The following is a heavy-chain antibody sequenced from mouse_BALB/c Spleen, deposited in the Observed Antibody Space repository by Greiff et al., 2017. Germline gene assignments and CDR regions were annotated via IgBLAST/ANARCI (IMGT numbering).Heavy chain of an antibody. D-gene: IGHD2-3*01. CDR3: ARDGNDGYYTRYFDV. J-gene: IGHJ1*01. CDR2: ISDGGSYT. CDR1: GFTFSDYY. Sequence: EVKLMESGGGLVKPGGSLKLSCAASGFTFSDYYMYWVRQTPEKRLEWVATISDGGSYTYYPDSVKGRFTISRDNAKNNLYLQMSSLKSEDTAMYYCARDGNDGYYTRYFDVWGAGTTVTVSS. V-gene: IGHV5-4*02.